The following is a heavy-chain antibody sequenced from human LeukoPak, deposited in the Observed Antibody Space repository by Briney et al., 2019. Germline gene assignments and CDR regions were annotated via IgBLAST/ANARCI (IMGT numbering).Heavy chain of an antibody. CDR3: ARVTPDSSSFLYYYYMDV. Sequence: SETLSLTCAVYGGSFSGYYWSWIRQPPGKGLEWIGEINHSGSTNYNPSLKSRVTISVDTSKNQFSLKLSSVTAADTAVYYCARVTPDSSSFLYYYYMDVWGKGTTVTVSS. CDR1: GGSFSGYY. V-gene: IGHV4-34*01. CDR2: INHSGST. J-gene: IGHJ6*03. D-gene: IGHD6-6*01.